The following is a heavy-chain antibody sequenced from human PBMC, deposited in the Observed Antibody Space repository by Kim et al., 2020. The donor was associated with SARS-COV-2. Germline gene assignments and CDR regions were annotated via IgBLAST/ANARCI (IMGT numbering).Heavy chain of an antibody. J-gene: IGHJ4*02. CDR3: ARGGRTYYYDSSGTY. Sequence: SVKGRFTISRDNAKNSLYLQMNSLRAEDTAVYYCARGGRTYYYDSSGTYWGQGTLVTVSS. V-gene: IGHV3-11*05. D-gene: IGHD3-22*01.